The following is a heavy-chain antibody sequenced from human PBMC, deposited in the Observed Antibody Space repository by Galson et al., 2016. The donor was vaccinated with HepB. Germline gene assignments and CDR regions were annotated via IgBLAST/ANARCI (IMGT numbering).Heavy chain of an antibody. CDR1: EYSFPNYW. D-gene: IGHD6-6*01. CDR3: ARLGGGRIASRRRYSYYGMDV. J-gene: IGHJ6*02. Sequence: QSGAEVKKPGESLKISCKGSEYSFPNYWIGWVRQMPGKGLEWMGIIYPGDSDTSYSPSFQGQVTISADKSIRTAYLQWSSLKVSDTAMYYCARLGGGRIASRRRYSYYGMDVWGQGTTVTVSS. CDR2: IYPGDSDT. V-gene: IGHV5-51*01.